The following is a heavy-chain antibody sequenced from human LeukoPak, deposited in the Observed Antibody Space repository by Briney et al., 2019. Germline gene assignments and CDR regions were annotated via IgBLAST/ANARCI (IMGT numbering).Heavy chain of an antibody. CDR2: IYTSGNT. J-gene: IGHJ3*02. CDR1: GGSISNCY. V-gene: IGHV4-4*07. Sequence: SETLSLTCTVSGGSISNCYWSWIRQPAGKGLEWIGRIYTSGNTNYNPSLKSRVTMSIDTSKNQFSLKLSSVTAADTAAYYCAIEGPGVARGFDIWGQGTMVTGSS. D-gene: IGHD5-12*01. CDR3: AIEGPGVARGFDI.